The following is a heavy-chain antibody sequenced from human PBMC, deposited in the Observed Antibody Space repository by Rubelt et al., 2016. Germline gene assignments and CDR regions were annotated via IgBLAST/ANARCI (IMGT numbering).Heavy chain of an antibody. Sequence: QITLKESGPTLVKPTQTLTLTCTFSGFSLSTSGVGVGWIRQPPGKALEWLALIYWDDDKRYSSSLKSRLTITKDTSKNQVVLTMTNMDPVDTATYYCAHSPYCTGGSCYHNFAYWGQGTLVTVSS. CDR2: IYWDDDK. CDR1: GFSLSTSGVG. J-gene: IGHJ4*02. D-gene: IGHD2-15*01. CDR3: AHSPYCTGGSCYHNFAY. V-gene: IGHV2-5*02.